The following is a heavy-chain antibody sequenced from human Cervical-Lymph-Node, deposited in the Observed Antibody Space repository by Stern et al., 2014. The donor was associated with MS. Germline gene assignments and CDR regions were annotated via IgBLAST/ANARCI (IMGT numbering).Heavy chain of an antibody. CDR2: IYWDDDK. V-gene: IGHV2-5*02. D-gene: IGHD6-13*01. CDR1: GFSLSTSGVG. J-gene: IGHJ1*01. Sequence: ESGPTLVKPTQTLTLTCTFSGFSLSTSGVGVGWIRQPPGKALEWLALIYWDDDKRYSPSLKSRLTITKDTSKKQVVLTMPNMDPVDTATYYCAHSDGSSWTSEYFQHWGQGTLVTVSS. CDR3: AHSDGSSWTSEYFQH.